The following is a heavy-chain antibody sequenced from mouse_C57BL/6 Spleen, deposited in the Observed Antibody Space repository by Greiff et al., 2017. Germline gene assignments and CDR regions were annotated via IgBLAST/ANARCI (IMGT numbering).Heavy chain of an antibody. CDR2: INPYNGGT. CDR1: GYTFTDYY. D-gene: IGHD1-1*02. Sequence: EVKLVESGPVLVKPGASVKMSCKASGYTFTDYYMNWVKQSHGKSLEWIGVINPYNGGTSYNQKFKGKATLTVDKSSSTAYMELNSLTSEDSAVYYCARGILHGRDAMDYWGQGTSVTVSS. V-gene: IGHV1-19*01. CDR3: ARGILHGRDAMDY. J-gene: IGHJ4*01.